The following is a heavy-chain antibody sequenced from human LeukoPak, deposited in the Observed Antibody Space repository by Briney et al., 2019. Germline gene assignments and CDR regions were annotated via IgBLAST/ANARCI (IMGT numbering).Heavy chain of an antibody. CDR1: GFTFSIYS. CDR2: ISSGNSYI. V-gene: IGHV3-21*01. CDR3: ARGGRANGVYDAFDI. J-gene: IGHJ3*02. Sequence: GGSLRLSCGASGFTFSIYSMNWVRQAPGKGLEWVSSISSGNSYIYYADSVKGRFTISRDNAKNSLYLQMNTLRAEDTALYYCARGGRANGVYDAFDIWGQGTMVTVSS. D-gene: IGHD2-8*01.